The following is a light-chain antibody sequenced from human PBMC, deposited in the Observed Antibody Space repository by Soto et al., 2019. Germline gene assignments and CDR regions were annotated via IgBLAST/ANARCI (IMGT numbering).Light chain of an antibody. CDR1: QNITNY. CDR2: AAS. J-gene: IGKJ2*01. V-gene: IGKV1-39*01. CDR3: QQSDSYPYT. Sequence: DIQMTQSPSSLSVSVGDRVTITCRASQNITNYLNWYQQKPGQAPKLLVYAASSLPSGLPSRFSGNGSGTDFTLTISSLQHEDVATYYRQQSDSYPYTFGQGTQLEIK.